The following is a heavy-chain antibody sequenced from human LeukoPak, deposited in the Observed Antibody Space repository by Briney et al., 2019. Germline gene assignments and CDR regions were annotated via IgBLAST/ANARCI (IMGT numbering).Heavy chain of an antibody. V-gene: IGHV3-23*01. CDR2: ISGSGGTT. D-gene: IGHD2-15*01. Sequence: GGSLRLSCAASGFTFSSLAMHWVRQAPGKGLEWVSVISGSGGTTYYADSVKGRFTTSRDNSKNTLYLQMNSLRAEDTAVYYCASEGGYWGQGTLVTVSS. J-gene: IGHJ4*02. CDR1: GFTFSSLA. CDR3: ASEGGY.